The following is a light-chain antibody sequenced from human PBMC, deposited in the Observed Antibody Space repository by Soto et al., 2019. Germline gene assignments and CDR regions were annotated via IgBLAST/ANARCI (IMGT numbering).Light chain of an antibody. CDR2: SND. CDR1: TSNIGSNT. Sequence: QSVLIQPHSASGTPGQRVTISCSGTTSNIGSNTVNGYQQVPGTTPKPLIFSNDQRPSGVPDRFSGSKSGTSASLAISGLQSEDEADYYCGAWDESLTGVVFGEGFKLAGL. V-gene: IGLV1-44*01. CDR3: GAWDESLTGVV. J-gene: IGLJ3*02.